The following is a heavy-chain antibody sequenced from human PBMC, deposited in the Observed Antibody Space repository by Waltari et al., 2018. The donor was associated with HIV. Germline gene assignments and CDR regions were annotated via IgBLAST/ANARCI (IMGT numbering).Heavy chain of an antibody. D-gene: IGHD3-22*01. Sequence: EVQLLESGGGSVQPGGSLLLYCASSGSTFSSSPFSWVRQAPGTGLQWVSCISGRGGSTYYADSVKGRFNISRDNSKNTLYLQMNSLRAEDTAVYYCAKDIRTYYDSSGPLGYWGQGTLVTVSS. CDR1: GSTFSSSP. V-gene: IGHV3-23*01. J-gene: IGHJ4*02. CDR3: AKDIRTYYDSSGPLGY. CDR2: ISGRGGST.